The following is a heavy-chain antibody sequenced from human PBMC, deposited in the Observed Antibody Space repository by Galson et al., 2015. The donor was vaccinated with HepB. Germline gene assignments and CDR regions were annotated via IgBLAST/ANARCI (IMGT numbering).Heavy chain of an antibody. CDR3: ARAAGWFDP. J-gene: IGHJ5*02. CDR1: GFTFSDYS. Sequence: LRLSCAASGFTFSDYSMSWIRQAPGTGLESVSYISNDGNSINYADSVRGRFTISRDNAKNSLSLQMNSLRAEDTAIYYCARAAGWFDPWGQGTLVTVSS. D-gene: IGHD3-10*01. V-gene: IGHV3-11*01. CDR2: ISNDGNSI.